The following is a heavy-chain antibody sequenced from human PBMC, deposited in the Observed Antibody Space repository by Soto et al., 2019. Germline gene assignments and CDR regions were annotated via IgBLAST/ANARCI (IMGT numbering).Heavy chain of an antibody. Sequence: ETLSLTCTVSGGSISSYYWSWIRQPPGKGLEWIGYIYYSGSTNYNPSLKSRVTISVDTSKNQFSLKLSSVTAADTAVYYCAREDPYDFWSGSVLRHGRMDVWGQGPTFT. J-gene: IGHJ6*02. CDR2: IYYSGST. CDR1: GGSISSYY. CDR3: AREDPYDFWSGSVLRHGRMDV. D-gene: IGHD3-3*01. V-gene: IGHV4-59*01.